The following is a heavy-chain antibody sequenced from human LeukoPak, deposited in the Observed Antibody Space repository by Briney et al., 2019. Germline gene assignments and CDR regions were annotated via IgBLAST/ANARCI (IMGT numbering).Heavy chain of an antibody. Sequence: PGGSLRLSCAASGFTFSSYSMNWVRQAPGKGLEWVAFIRYDGSNKYYADSVKGRFTISRDNSKNTLCLQMNSLRAEDTAVYYCARDQAAAGPFDYYYYGMDVWGQGTTVTVSS. J-gene: IGHJ6*02. CDR2: IRYDGSNK. V-gene: IGHV3-30*02. D-gene: IGHD6-13*01. CDR3: ARDQAAAGPFDYYYYGMDV. CDR1: GFTFSSYS.